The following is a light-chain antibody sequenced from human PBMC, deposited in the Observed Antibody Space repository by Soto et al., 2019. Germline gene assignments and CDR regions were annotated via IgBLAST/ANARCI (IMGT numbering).Light chain of an antibody. CDR2: GAS. Sequence: IVLTQSPGTLSLSPGERATLSCRASQSVSSSYLAWYQQKPGQAPRLLIYGASSRATGIPDRFSGSGSGTDFTITISRLEPEDFGVYYCQQYGSSPRTFGQGTKVEIK. J-gene: IGKJ1*01. CDR1: QSVSSSY. V-gene: IGKV3-20*01. CDR3: QQYGSSPRT.